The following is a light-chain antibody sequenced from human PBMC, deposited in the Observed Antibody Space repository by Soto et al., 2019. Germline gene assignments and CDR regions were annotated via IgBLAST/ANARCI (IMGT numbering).Light chain of an antibody. Sequence: DIVMTQSPDSLAVSLGERATINCKSSQSVLYSSNNKNYLAWYQQQPGQPPKLLIYWASTRESGVPDRFSGSGSGTDFTLTINSLQAEDVAVYYCQQYYKTPRTFGQGTKVEIK. CDR3: QQYYKTPRT. J-gene: IGKJ1*01. V-gene: IGKV4-1*01. CDR1: QSVLYSSNNKNY. CDR2: WAS.